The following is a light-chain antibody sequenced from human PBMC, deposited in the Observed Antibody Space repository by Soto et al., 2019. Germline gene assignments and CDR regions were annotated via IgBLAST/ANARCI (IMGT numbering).Light chain of an antibody. V-gene: IGKV1-5*01. Sequence: DLQMTQSPSTLSASVGDRVTITCRASQSISSWLAWYQQKPGKAPKLLIYDASSLESGVPSRFSGSGSGTEFTRTISSLQPDDFATYYYQQYNSYSPGWTFGQGTKVEIK. CDR1: QSISSW. J-gene: IGKJ1*01. CDR2: DAS. CDR3: QQYNSYSPGWT.